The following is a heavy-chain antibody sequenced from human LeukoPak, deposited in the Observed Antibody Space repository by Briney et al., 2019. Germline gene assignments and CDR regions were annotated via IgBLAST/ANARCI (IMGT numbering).Heavy chain of an antibody. Sequence: GGSLLLSCAASGFTFSSYAMSWVRQAPGKGLEWVSAISGSGGSTYYADSVKGRFTISRDNSKNTLYLQMNSLRAEDTAVYYCAKDLRGSGSYRVFGAFDIWGQGTMVTVSS. CDR3: AKDLRGSGSYRVFGAFDI. V-gene: IGHV3-23*01. CDR2: ISGSGGST. CDR1: GFTFSSYA. J-gene: IGHJ3*02. D-gene: IGHD3-10*01.